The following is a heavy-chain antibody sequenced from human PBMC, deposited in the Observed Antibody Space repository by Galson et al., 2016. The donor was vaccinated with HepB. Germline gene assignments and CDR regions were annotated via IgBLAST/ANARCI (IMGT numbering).Heavy chain of an antibody. CDR1: GFTFSSYA. CDR3: AKDLAPGRNLDY. V-gene: IGHV3-23*01. J-gene: IGHJ4*02. CDR2: ISDHAGGT. Sequence: SLRLSCAASGFTFSSYAMNWVRQAPGKGLEWVSSISDHAGGTYYADSVKGRFTISRDNSKNTLYLQMNSLRTEDTAVYYCAKDLAPGRNLDYWGQGALFTGSA. D-gene: IGHD2-21*01.